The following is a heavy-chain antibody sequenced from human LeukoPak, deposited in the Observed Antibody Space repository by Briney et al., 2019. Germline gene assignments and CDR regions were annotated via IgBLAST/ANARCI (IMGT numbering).Heavy chain of an antibody. CDR2: ISSSGSTI. Sequence: GGSLRLSCAASGFTFSDYYMSWIRQAPGKGLEWVSYISSSGSTIYYADSVKGRFTISRDNAKNSLYLQMNSLRAEDTAVYYCARDPKTLRWLPAYFDYWGLGTLVAVSS. V-gene: IGHV3-11*01. CDR3: ARDPKTLRWLPAYFDY. CDR1: GFTFSDYY. D-gene: IGHD4-23*01. J-gene: IGHJ4*02.